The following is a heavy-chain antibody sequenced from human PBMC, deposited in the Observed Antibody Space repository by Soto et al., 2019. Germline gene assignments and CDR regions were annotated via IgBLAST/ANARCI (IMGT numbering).Heavy chain of an antibody. V-gene: IGHV4-59*01. CDR3: ARAVAGPNYFDY. CDR2: IYYSGST. Sequence: SETLSLTCTVSVGSISSYYWSWIRQPPGKGLEWIGYIYYSGSTNYNPSLKSRVTISVDTSKNQFSLKLSSVTAADTAVYYCARAVAGPNYFDYWGQGTLVTSPQ. D-gene: IGHD6-19*01. CDR1: VGSISSYY. J-gene: IGHJ4*02.